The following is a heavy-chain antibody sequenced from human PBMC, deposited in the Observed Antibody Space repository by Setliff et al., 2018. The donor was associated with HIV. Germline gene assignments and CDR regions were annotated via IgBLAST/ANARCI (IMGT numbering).Heavy chain of an antibody. V-gene: IGHV3-7*01. CDR2: IKGDGSET. CDR1: GFTFNNYW. CDR3: ARGYYGSDLQNGMDV. J-gene: IGHJ6*02. Sequence: GGSLRLSCESSGFTFNNYWMSWVRQAPGKRPEWVANIKGDGSETYYVDSVKGRFTVSRDNAKNTLYLQMNSLRGEDTAVYYCARGYYGSDLQNGMDVWGQGTTVTVSS. D-gene: IGHD3-10*01.